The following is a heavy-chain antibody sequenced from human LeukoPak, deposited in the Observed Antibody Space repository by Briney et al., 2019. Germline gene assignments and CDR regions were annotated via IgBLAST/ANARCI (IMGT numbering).Heavy chain of an antibody. CDR3: AKDGKSTRVPWYFDL. Sequence: GGSLRLSCAASGFTSSDYAMTWVRQAPGKGLQWVSGISDSGGSTYYADSVEGRFTISRDNSQNTLYLEMNTLRAEDTAVYYCAKDGKSTRVPWYFDLWGRGTLVTVSS. CDR1: GFTSSDYA. J-gene: IGHJ2*01. CDR2: ISDSGGST. D-gene: IGHD1-1*01. V-gene: IGHV3-23*01.